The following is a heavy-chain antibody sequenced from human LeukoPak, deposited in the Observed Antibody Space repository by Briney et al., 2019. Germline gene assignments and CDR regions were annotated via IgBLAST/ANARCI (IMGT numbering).Heavy chain of an antibody. CDR3: AKVTTYSYGSKDDY. J-gene: IGHJ4*02. V-gene: IGHV3-23*01. CDR2: ISGSGGST. D-gene: IGHD5-18*01. CDR1: GFTFSSYA. Sequence: PGGSLRLSCAASGFTFSSYAMSWVRQAPGKGLEWVSAISGSGGSTYYADSVEGRFTISRDNSKKTLYLQMNSLRAEDTAVYYCAKVTTYSYGSKDDYWGQGTLVTVSS.